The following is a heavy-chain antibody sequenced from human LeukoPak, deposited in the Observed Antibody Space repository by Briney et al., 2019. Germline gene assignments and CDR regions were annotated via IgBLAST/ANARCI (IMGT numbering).Heavy chain of an antibody. Sequence: PGGSPRLSCAASGFTVSSKYMIWVRQAPGKGLEWVSVIYSGGGTYYADSVKGRFSISRDNSNNTVYLQMNSLRAEDTAVYYCARDLNSGYEFDYWGQGTLVTDSS. D-gene: IGHD5-12*01. J-gene: IGHJ4*02. CDR1: GFTVSSKY. CDR2: IYSGGGT. CDR3: ARDLNSGYEFDY. V-gene: IGHV3-53*01.